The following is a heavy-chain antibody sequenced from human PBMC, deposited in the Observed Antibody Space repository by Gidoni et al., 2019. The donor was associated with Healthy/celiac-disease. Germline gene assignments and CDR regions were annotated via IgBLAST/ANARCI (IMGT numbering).Heavy chain of an antibody. V-gene: IGHV4-34*01. CDR1: GGSFSGYY. J-gene: IGHJ4*02. Sequence: QVQLQQWGAGLLRPSETLSLTCAVYGGSFSGYYWSWIRQPPGKGLEWIGEIKHSGSTNYNPSLKSRVTISVDTSKNQFSLKLSSVTAADTAVYYCARVSSMVRGVTRDYWGQGTLVTVSS. D-gene: IGHD3-10*01. CDR3: ARVSSMVRGVTRDY. CDR2: IKHSGST.